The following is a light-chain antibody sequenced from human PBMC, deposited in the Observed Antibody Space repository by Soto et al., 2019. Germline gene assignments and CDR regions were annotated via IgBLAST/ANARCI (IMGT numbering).Light chain of an antibody. CDR1: SSDVGGYNY. CDR2: EVS. V-gene: IGLV2-8*01. Sequence: QSVPTQPPSASGSPGQSVTISCTGTSSDVGGYNYVSWYQQYPGKAPKLMIYEVSKRPSGVPDRFSGSKSGNTASLTVSGLQAEDESDYYCSSYAGSSTWVFGGGTKVTVL. CDR3: SSYAGSSTWV. J-gene: IGLJ3*02.